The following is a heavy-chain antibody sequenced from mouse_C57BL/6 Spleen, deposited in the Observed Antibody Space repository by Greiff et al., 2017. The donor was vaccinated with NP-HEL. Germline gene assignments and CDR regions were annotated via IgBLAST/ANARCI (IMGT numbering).Heavy chain of an antibody. V-gene: IGHV1-55*01. CDR1: GYTFTSYW. Sequence: QVQLQQPGAELVKPGASVKMSCKASGYTFTSYWITWVKQRPGQGLEWIGDIYPGSGSTNYNEKFKSKATLTVDTSSSTAYMQLSSLTSEDSAVYYCARAVTTVVGGGFDYWGQGTTLTVSS. CDR3: ARAVTTVVGGGFDY. CDR2: IYPGSGST. J-gene: IGHJ2*01. D-gene: IGHD1-1*01.